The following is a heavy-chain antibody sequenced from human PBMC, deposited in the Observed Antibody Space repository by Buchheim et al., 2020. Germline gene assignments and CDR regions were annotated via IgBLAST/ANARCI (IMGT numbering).Heavy chain of an antibody. J-gene: IGHJ5*02. Sequence: QVQLQESGPGLVKPSETLSLTCTVSGGSISSYYWSWIRQPPGKGLEWIGYIYYSGSTNYNPSLKSRVTISVDTSKNQFSLKLSSVTAADTAAYYCARALLIPGYSSGWYLNWFDPWGQGTL. CDR1: GGSISSYY. CDR2: IYYSGST. CDR3: ARALLIPGYSSGWYLNWFDP. D-gene: IGHD6-19*01. V-gene: IGHV4-59*01.